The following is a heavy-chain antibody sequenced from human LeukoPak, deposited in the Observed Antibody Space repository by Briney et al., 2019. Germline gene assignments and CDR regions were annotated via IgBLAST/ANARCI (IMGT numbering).Heavy chain of an antibody. Sequence: SVKVSCKASGGTFSSYAISWVRQAPGQGLEWMGGIIPIFGTANYAQKFQGRVTITTDESTSTAYMELSSLRSEDTAVYYCARGVEYSGTVTTFDYWGQGTLVTVSS. V-gene: IGHV1-69*05. D-gene: IGHD4-17*01. CDR3: ARGVEYSGTVTTFDY. J-gene: IGHJ4*02. CDR1: GGTFSSYA. CDR2: IIPIFGTA.